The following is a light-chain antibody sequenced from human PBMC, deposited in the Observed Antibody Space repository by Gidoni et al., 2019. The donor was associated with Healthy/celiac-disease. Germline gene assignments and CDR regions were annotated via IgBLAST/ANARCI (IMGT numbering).Light chain of an antibody. J-gene: IGKJ4*01. CDR1: QSVLYSSNNKNY. CDR2: WAS. Sequence: DIVITQSPDYLAVSLGERATIHCKSSQSVLYSSNNKNYLAWYQQKPGQPPKLLIYWASTRESGVPERFSGSGSGTDFTLTISSLQAEDVAVYYCQQYYSTPLTFXGXTKVEIK. CDR3: QQYYSTPLT. V-gene: IGKV4-1*01.